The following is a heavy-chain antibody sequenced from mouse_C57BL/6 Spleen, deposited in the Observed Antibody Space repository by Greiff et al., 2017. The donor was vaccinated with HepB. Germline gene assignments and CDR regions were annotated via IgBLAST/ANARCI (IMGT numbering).Heavy chain of an antibody. CDR1: GYAFTNYL. CDR2: INPGSGGT. V-gene: IGHV1-54*01. J-gene: IGHJ4*01. D-gene: IGHD2-5*01. CDR3: ATYYSKNYAMDY. Sequence: QVQLQQSGAELVRPGTSVKVSCKASGYAFTNYLIEWVKQRPGQGLEWIGVINPGSGGTNYNEKFKGKATLTADKSSSTAYMQLSSLTSEDSAVYFCATYYSKNYAMDYWGQGTSGTVSS.